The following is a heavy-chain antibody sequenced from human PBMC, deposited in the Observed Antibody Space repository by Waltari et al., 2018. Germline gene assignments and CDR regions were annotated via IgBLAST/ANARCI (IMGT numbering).Heavy chain of an antibody. J-gene: IGHJ6*02. D-gene: IGHD4-17*01. Sequence: VQLVQSGAEVEEPGSSVKVSCKASGGTLRTYVIIWVRHAPGQGLEWMGGIIPIFGTANHAQKFQGRVTITADESTRTVYMDLNRLRSEDTAVYYCARGHPPGGDYVYYYYGLDLWGQGTTVTVSS. V-gene: IGHV1-69*12. CDR3: ARGHPPGGDYVYYYYGLDL. CDR2: IIPIFGTA. CDR1: GGTLRTYV.